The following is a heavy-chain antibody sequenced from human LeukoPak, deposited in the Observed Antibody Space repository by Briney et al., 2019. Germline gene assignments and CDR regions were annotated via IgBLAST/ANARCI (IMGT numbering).Heavy chain of an antibody. V-gene: IGHV3-21*01. D-gene: IGHD2/OR15-2a*01. CDR1: GFTFSSYS. Sequence: GGSLRLSCAASGFTFSSYSMNWVRQAPGKGLEWVSSISSSSNYIYYADSVKGRFTISRDNAKNSLYLQMNSLRAEDTAVYYCAREEDSTTIRSSYGMDVWGQGTTVTVSS. CDR2: ISSSSNYI. J-gene: IGHJ6*02. CDR3: AREEDSTTIRSSYGMDV.